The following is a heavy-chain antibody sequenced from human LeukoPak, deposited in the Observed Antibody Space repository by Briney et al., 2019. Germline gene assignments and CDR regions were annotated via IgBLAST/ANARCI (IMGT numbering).Heavy chain of an antibody. J-gene: IGHJ4*02. CDR3: ARVGMITFGGVADYFDY. V-gene: IGHV4-30-4*01. CDR2: IYYSGST. Sequence: SETLSLTCTVSGGSISSGDYYWSWIRQPPGKGLEWIGYIYYSGSTYYNPSLKSRVTISVDTSKNQFSLKLSSVTAADTAVYYCARVGMITFGGVADYFDYWGQGTLVTVSS. D-gene: IGHD3-16*01. CDR1: GGSISSGDYY.